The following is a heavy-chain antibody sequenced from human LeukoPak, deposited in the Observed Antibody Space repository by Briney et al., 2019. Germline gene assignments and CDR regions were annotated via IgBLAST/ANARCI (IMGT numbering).Heavy chain of an antibody. CDR2: INHSGST. CDR1: GGSFSGYY. D-gene: IGHD3-22*01. V-gene: IGHV4-34*01. J-gene: IGHJ4*02. CDR3: ARAQYYYDSSGYSSYYFDY. Sequence: PSETLSLTCAVYGGSFSGYYWSWIRQPPGKGLEWIGEINHSGSTNYNPSLKSRVTISVDTFKNQFSLKLSSVTAADTAVYYCARAQYYYDSSGYSSYYFDYWGQGTLVTVSS.